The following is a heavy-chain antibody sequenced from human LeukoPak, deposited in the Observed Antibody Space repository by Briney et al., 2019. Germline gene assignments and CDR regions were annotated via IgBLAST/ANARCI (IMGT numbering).Heavy chain of an antibody. CDR3: ARALWYYDFWSGSGYFDY. CDR1: GFTFSSYA. D-gene: IGHD3-3*01. V-gene: IGHV3-23*01. J-gene: IGHJ4*02. Sequence: GGSLRLSCAASGFTFSSYAMSWVRQAPGEGLEWVSAISGSGGSTYYADSVKGRFTISRDNSKNTLYLQMNSLRAEDTAVYYCARALWYYDFWSGSGYFDYWGQGTLVTVSS. CDR2: ISGSGGST.